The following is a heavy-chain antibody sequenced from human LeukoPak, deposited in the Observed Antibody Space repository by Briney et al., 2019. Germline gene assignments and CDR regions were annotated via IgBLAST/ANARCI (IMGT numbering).Heavy chain of an antibody. Sequence: GGSLRLSCAASGFTFSNYAIHWVRQAPGKGLEWVAVISYDGSNEYYADSVKGRFTISRDNSRNTLYLQMNSLRPDDTAVYYCARGEGYGAYNWFDPWGQGTLVTVSS. CDR3: ARGEGYGAYNWFDP. CDR1: GFTFSNYA. D-gene: IGHD5-12*01. CDR2: ISYDGSNE. J-gene: IGHJ5*02. V-gene: IGHV3-30*01.